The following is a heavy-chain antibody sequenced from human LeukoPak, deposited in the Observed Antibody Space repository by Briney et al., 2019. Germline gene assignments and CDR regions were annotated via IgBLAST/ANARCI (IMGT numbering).Heavy chain of an antibody. CDR2: IYYSGNS. CDR3: AAWAREATTRRYSFDY. CDR1: GGSVSSNSFY. Sequence: SETLSLTCTVSGGSVSSNSFYWTWIRQPPGKGLEWIGYIYYSGNSNYNPSLKSRVTISVDTSKNQFSLKLSSVTAADTAVYYCAAWAREATTRRYSFDYWGQGTLVTVSS. V-gene: IGHV4-61*01. D-gene: IGHD5-24*01. J-gene: IGHJ4*02.